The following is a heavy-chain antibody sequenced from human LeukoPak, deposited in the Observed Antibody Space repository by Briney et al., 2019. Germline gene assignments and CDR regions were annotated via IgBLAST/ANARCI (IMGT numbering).Heavy chain of an antibody. V-gene: IGHV4-4*07. Sequence: PSETLSLTCTVSGGSISSYYWSWIRQPAGKGLEWIGRIYTSGSTNYNPSLKSRVTMSVDTSKSQFSLKLSSVTAADTAVYYCARANHITIFGANWFDPWGQGTLVTVSS. CDR2: IYTSGST. J-gene: IGHJ5*02. CDR1: GGSISSYY. D-gene: IGHD3-3*01. CDR3: ARANHITIFGANWFDP.